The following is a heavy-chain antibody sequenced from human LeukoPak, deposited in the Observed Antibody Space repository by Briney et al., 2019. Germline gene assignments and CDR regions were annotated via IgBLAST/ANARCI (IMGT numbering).Heavy chain of an antibody. V-gene: IGHV4-39*01. CDR1: GGSISSSSYY. CDR2: IYYSGST. Sequence: PSETLSLTCTVSGGSISSSSYYWGWIRQPPGKGLEWIGSIYYSGSTYYNPSLKSRVTISVDTSKNQFSLKLSSVTAADTAVYYCARLGFTFGGVIAKNFDYWGQGTLVTVSS. D-gene: IGHD3-16*02. CDR3: ARLGFTFGGVIAKNFDY. J-gene: IGHJ4*02.